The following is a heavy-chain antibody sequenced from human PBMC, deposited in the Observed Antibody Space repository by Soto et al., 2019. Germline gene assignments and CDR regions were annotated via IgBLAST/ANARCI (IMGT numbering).Heavy chain of an antibody. Sequence: SETLSLTCTVSGVSISSYYWNWIRQPAGKGLEWIGRIYASGNTNYNPSLKSRVTMSVDTAKNHLSLILSSVTAADTATYYCTRIYCTTTSCFINGMDVWGQGTTVTVSS. CDR2: IYASGNT. J-gene: IGHJ6*02. CDR1: GVSISSYY. V-gene: IGHV4-4*07. CDR3: TRIYCTTTSCFINGMDV. D-gene: IGHD2-2*01.